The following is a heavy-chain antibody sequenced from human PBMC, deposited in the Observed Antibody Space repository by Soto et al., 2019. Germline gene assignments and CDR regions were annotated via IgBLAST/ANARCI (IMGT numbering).Heavy chain of an antibody. D-gene: IGHD6-6*01. CDR2: NYYSGIT. J-gene: IGHJ6*02. CDR3: ARGSSIAGLYYGMDV. CDR1: GGSISSGVYY. V-gene: IGHV4-31*03. Sequence: SETLSLTCTVSGGSISSGVYYWTWIRQHPGKGLEWIGYNYYSGITYYNPSLKSRVTISLDTSKNQFSLKLSSVTAADTAVYYCARGSSIAGLYYGMDVWGQGTTVTV.